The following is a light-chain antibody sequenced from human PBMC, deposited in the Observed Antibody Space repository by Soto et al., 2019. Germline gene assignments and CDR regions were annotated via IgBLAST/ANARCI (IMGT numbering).Light chain of an antibody. Sequence: EIVMTQSPATLSVSPGERATLSCRVSQSVSSNLAWYQQKPGQAPRLLIYGASTRATGIPARFSGSGSGTEFTLTINRLEPEDFAVYYCQQYHRSPLTFGGGTKVEIK. J-gene: IGKJ4*01. CDR3: QQYHRSPLT. V-gene: IGKV3-15*01. CDR2: GAS. CDR1: QSVSSN.